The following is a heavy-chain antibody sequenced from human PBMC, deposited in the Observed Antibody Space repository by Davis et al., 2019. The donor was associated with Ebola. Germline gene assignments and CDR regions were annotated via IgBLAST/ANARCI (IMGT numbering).Heavy chain of an antibody. V-gene: IGHV3-48*02. CDR2: IGGDGRTI. J-gene: IGHJ4*02. CDR3: ARHDDY. CDR1: GFIFSGYS. Sequence: GGSLRLSCAASGFIFSGYSMIWVRQAPGKGLEWLSYIGGDGRTIDYADSVRGRFTISRDNAKNSLFLQMNSLRDEDTAVYYCARHDDYWGQGTLATVSS.